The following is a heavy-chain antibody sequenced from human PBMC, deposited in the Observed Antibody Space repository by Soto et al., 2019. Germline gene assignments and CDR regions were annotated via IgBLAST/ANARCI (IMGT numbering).Heavy chain of an antibody. CDR3: ARALPDYDFWSGYYFDWFDP. D-gene: IGHD3-3*01. Sequence: ASVKGSCKASGYTFTSYAMNWVRQAPGQGLEWMGWINTNTGNPTYAQGFTGRFVFSLDTSVSTAYLQICSLKAEDTAVYYCARALPDYDFWSGYYFDWFDPWGQGTLVTVSS. CDR1: GYTFTSYA. CDR2: INTNTGNP. V-gene: IGHV7-4-1*01. J-gene: IGHJ5*02.